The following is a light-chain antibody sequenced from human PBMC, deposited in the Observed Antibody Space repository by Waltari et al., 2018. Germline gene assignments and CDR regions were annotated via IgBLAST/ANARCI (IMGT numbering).Light chain of an antibody. Sequence: QSDLTQPPSVSGSPGQSVTISCTASSIDITTENYVSWYQHHPGKAPRLIMFDVNRRPSGVPDRFSGSKSGNTASLTISGLQFADDSHYFCCSYAGYFTWVFGGGTKLTVL. CDR3: CSYAGYFTWV. CDR1: SIDITTENY. CDR2: DVN. V-gene: IGLV2-11*01. J-gene: IGLJ3*02.